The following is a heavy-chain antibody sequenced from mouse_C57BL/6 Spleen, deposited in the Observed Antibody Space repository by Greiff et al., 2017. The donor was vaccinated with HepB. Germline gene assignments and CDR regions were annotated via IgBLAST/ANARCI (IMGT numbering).Heavy chain of an antibody. Sequence: EVQLVESGGGLVKPGGSLKLSCAASGFTFSSYAMSWVRQTPEKRLEWVATISDGGSYTYYPDNVKGRFTISRDNAKNNLYLQMSHLKSEDTAMYYCAREAYGNYPAWFAYWGQGTLVTVSA. D-gene: IGHD2-1*01. V-gene: IGHV5-4*01. J-gene: IGHJ3*01. CDR3: AREAYGNYPAWFAY. CDR1: GFTFSSYA. CDR2: ISDGGSYT.